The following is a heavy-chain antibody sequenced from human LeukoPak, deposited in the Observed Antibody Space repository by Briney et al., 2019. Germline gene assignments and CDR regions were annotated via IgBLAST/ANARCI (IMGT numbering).Heavy chain of an antibody. CDR1: GFTFSSYS. Sequence: GGSLRLSCAASGFTFSSYSMNWVRQAPGKGLEWVSCISSSRSFIFYADPVKGRFTISRDNAKNSLYLQMNSLRAEDTAVYYCARINPDEDAFDIWGQGTMVTVSS. J-gene: IGHJ3*02. CDR2: ISSSRSFI. V-gene: IGHV3-21*01. D-gene: IGHD1-14*01. CDR3: ARINPDEDAFDI.